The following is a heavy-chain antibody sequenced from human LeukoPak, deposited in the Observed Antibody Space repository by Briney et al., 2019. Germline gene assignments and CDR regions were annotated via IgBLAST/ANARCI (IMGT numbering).Heavy chain of an antibody. Sequence: PGRSLRLSCAASGFTFDDYAMHWVRQAPGKGLEWVSGISWNSGSIGYADSVKGRFTVSRDNAKNSLYLQMNSLRAEDAAVYYCARDWCSGSSVLVNFDYWGQGTLVTVSP. J-gene: IGHJ4*02. D-gene: IGHD6-6*01. CDR3: ARDWCSGSSVLVNFDY. CDR2: ISWNSGSI. CDR1: GFTFDDYA. V-gene: IGHV3-9*01.